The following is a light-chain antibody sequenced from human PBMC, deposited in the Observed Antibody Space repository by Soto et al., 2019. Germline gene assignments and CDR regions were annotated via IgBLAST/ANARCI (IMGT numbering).Light chain of an antibody. J-gene: IGLJ1*01. Sequence: LTQPASVSGSPGQSVTISCTGTSSDVGGYNYVSWYQQHPGKAPKLMIYEVSKRPSGVPDRFSGSKSGNTASLTVSGLQAEDEADYYCSSYAGSNNYVFGTGTKVTVL. V-gene: IGLV2-8*01. CDR2: EVS. CDR1: SSDVGGYNY. CDR3: SSYAGSNNYV.